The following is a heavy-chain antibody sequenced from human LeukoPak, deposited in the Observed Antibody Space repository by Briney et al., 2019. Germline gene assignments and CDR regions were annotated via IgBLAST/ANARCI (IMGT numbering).Heavy chain of an antibody. CDR3: ARVWFGYYYGMDV. J-gene: IGHJ6*02. CDR1: GFTLSTYG. D-gene: IGHD3-10*01. V-gene: IGHV3-23*01. Sequence: GGSLRLSCAASGFTLSTYGMSWVRQAPGKGLEWVSSISGSGDRTYYADSVKGRFIISRDNAKNSLYLQMNSLRAEDTAVYYCARVWFGYYYGMDVWGQGTTVTVSS. CDR2: ISGSGDRT.